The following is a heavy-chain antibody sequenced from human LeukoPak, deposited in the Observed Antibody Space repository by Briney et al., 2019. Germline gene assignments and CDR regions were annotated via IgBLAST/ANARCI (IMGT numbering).Heavy chain of an antibody. D-gene: IGHD2-21*01. CDR2: ISYDGSNK. J-gene: IGHJ3*02. CDR1: GFTFSSYA. Sequence: GRSLRLSCAASGFTFSSYAMHWVRQAPGKGLEWVAVISYDGSNKYYADSVKGRFTISRDNSKNTLYLQMNSLRAEDTAVYYCARESPGGDRSNAFDIWGQGTMVTVSS. V-gene: IGHV3-30-3*01. CDR3: ARESPGGDRSNAFDI.